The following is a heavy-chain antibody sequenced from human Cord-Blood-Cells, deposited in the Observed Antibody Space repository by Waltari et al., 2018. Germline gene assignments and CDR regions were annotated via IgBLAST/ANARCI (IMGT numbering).Heavy chain of an antibody. CDR1: GYTLTEFS. D-gene: IGHD3-10*01. Sequence: QVQLVQSGAEVQKPGASVKVSCKVSGYTLTEFSMHWVRQAPGKGLEWMGGFDPEDGETIYAQKFQGRVTMTEDTSTDTAYMELSSLRSEDTAVYYCATSRYYYGSGSYNPDYWGQGTLVTVSS. CDR3: ATSRYYYGSGSYNPDY. CDR2: FDPEDGET. J-gene: IGHJ4*02. V-gene: IGHV1-24*01.